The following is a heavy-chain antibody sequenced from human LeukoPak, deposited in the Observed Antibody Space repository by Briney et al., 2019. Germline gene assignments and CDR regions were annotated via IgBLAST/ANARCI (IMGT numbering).Heavy chain of an antibody. D-gene: IGHD4-17*01. J-gene: IGHJ4*02. Sequence: PGGSLRLSCSASGFTFSSYSMNWVRQAPGKGLEWVSSISSSSSYIYYADSVKGRFTISRDNAKNSLYLQLNSLRAEDTAVYYCARETYGDYVFDYWGQGTLVPVSS. CDR2: ISSSSSYI. V-gene: IGHV3-21*01. CDR1: GFTFSSYS. CDR3: ARETYGDYVFDY.